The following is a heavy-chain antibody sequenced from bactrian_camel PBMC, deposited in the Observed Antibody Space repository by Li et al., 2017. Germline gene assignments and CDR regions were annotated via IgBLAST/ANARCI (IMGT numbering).Heavy chain of an antibody. CDR2: ISTAGGTT. Sequence: HVQLVESGGGSVQSGGSLRLACAASEFTFSSYWMHWVRQAPGKGLEWVSSISTAGGTTDYAASVKGRFTVSRDNAKNVVYLQLNSLNTEDMAMYYCVKGAWGNGFDYWGQGTQVTVS. V-gene: IGHV3S1*01. J-gene: IGHJ4*01. D-gene: IGHD1*01. CDR1: EFTFSSYW. CDR3: VKGAWGNGFDY.